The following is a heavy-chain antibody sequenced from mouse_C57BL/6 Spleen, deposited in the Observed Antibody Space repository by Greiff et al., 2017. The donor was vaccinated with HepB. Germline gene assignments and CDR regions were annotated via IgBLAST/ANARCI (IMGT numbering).Heavy chain of an antibody. CDR3: AGSSSYAMDY. Sequence: LQESGAELVKPGASVKLSCKASGYTFTSYWMHWVKQRPGQGLEWIGMIHPNSGSTNYNEKFKSKATLTVDKSSSTAYMQLSSLTSEDSAVYYCAGSSSYAMDYWGQGTSVTVSS. CDR2: IHPNSGST. J-gene: IGHJ4*01. D-gene: IGHD1-1*01. V-gene: IGHV1-64*01. CDR1: GYTFTSYW.